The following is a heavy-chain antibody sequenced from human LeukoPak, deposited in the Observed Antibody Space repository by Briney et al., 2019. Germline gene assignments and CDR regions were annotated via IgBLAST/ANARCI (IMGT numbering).Heavy chain of an antibody. J-gene: IGHJ4*02. CDR3: AKALYRDYGNFDF. CDR1: GFSFSSYA. V-gene: IGHV3-23*01. CDR2: ISGSGVST. Sequence: PGGTLRLSCAASGFSFSSYAMNWVRQAPGKGLEWVSTISGSGVSTYYADSVKGRFTISRDNSKTTLYLQMNSLTAVDTAVYYCAKALYRDYGNFDFWGQGTLVTVSS. D-gene: IGHD4-17*01.